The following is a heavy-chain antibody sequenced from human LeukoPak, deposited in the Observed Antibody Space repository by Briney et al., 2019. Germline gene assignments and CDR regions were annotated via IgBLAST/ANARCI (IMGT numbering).Heavy chain of an antibody. Sequence: GGSLRLSCGASGFTFSDYYMSWIRQAPGKGLEWVSYISASGDIMYYIDSVKGRFTISRDNAKNSLYLQMISLRSDDTAVYFCARGPRNDPWGQGTLVTVSS. D-gene: IGHD1-14*01. V-gene: IGHV3-11*01. CDR3: ARGPRNDP. CDR1: GFTFSDYY. CDR2: ISASGDIM. J-gene: IGHJ5*02.